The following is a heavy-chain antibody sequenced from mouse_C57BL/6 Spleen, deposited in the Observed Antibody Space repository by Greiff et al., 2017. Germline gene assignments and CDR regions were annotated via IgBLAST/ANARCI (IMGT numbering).Heavy chain of an antibody. D-gene: IGHD4-1*01. V-gene: IGHV1-7*01. CDR2: INPSSGYT. CDR3: ARSVTGTDYAMDY. CDR1: GYTFTSYW. J-gene: IGHJ4*01. Sequence: QVQLKQSGAELAKPGASVKLSCKASGYTFTSYWMPWVKQRPGQGLEWIGYINPSSGYTKYNQKFKDKATLTADKSSSTAYMQLSSLTYEDSAVYYCARSVTGTDYAMDYWGQGTSVTVSS.